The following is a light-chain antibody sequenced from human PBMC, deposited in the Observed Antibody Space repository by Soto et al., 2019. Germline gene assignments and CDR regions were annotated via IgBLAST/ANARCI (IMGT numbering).Light chain of an antibody. Sequence: ESMLTQSPGTLSLSPGERATLSCRASQSVSTRYLAWYQQKPGQAPRLLIYGASIRATGIRDRFTGSGSGTDFTLTISRLEPEDFAVYYCHQFRSSPPAFTFGQGTKLEI. CDR2: GAS. CDR1: QSVSTRY. V-gene: IGKV3-20*01. CDR3: HQFRSSPPAFT. J-gene: IGKJ2*01.